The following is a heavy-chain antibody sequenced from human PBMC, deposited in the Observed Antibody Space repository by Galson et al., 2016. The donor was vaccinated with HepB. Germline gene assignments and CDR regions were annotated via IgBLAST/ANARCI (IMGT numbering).Heavy chain of an antibody. CDR2: IKQDESEK. Sequence: SLRLSCEASGFTFSSHWMSWVRQAPGKGLEWVANIKQDESEKYYVDSARGRFTISRDKSKSTLYLEMNSLRAEDTARYYCARRATTGAADYFDSWGRGTLVTVSS. J-gene: IGHJ4*02. D-gene: IGHD1-1*01. CDR1: GFTFSSHW. V-gene: IGHV3-7*03. CDR3: ARRATTGAADYFDS.